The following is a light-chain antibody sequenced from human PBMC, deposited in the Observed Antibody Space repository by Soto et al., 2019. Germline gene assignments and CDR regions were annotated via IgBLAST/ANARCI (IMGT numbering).Light chain of an antibody. V-gene: IGLV2-14*03. CDR2: DVA. Sequence: QAVVTQPASVSGSPGQSIAISCTGASIDVGGYNYVSWYQQHPGKAPKLMIYDVASRPSGVSDRFSGSKSGNTASLTISGLQAEDEADYYCSSYTSSSTLYVFGTGTRSPS. CDR1: SIDVGGYNY. J-gene: IGLJ1*01. CDR3: SSYTSSSTLYV.